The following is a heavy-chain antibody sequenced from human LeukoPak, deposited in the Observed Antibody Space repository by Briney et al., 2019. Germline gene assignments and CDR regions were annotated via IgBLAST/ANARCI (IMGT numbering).Heavy chain of an antibody. D-gene: IGHD3-16*01. CDR3: ARDRGGAAVFDR. J-gene: IGHJ5*02. CDR1: GGSISSYY. CDR2: INYYGKT. V-gene: IGHV4-39*07. Sequence: SETLSLTCTVSGGSISSYYWVWIRQPPGKGLEWIGSINYYGKTYYNPSVKSRVTISVDTSKNQFSLMVRSVTAADTAVYYCARDRGGAAVFDRWGQGTLVTVSS.